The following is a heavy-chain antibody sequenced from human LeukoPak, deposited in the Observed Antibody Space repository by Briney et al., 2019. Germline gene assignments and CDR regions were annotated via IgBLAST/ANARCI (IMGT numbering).Heavy chain of an antibody. V-gene: IGHV3-48*04. CDR1: GFIFSSYS. CDR3: ARDSHRRYYDSSGYNGFDI. Sequence: GGSLRLSCAASGFIFSSYSMNWVRQAPGKGLECVSYISAISSSSTYYADSVKGRFTISRDNAKNSLYLQMNSLRAEDTAVYYCARDSHRRYYDSSGYNGFDIWGQGTMVTVSS. CDR2: ISAISSSST. J-gene: IGHJ3*02. D-gene: IGHD3-22*01.